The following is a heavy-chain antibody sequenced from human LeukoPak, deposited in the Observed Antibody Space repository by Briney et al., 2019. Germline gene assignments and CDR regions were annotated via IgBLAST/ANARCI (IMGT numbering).Heavy chain of an antibody. CDR2: IYTSGST. D-gene: IGHD1-20*01. J-gene: IGHJ5*02. CDR3: ARHNWSYGGWFDP. V-gene: IGHV4-4*09. CDR1: GGSISSYY. Sequence: SETLSLTCTVSGGSISSYYWSWIRQPPGKGLEWIGYIYTSGSTNYNPSLKSRVTISVDTSKNQFSLKLGSVTAADTAVYYCARHNWSYGGWFDPWGQGTLVTVSS.